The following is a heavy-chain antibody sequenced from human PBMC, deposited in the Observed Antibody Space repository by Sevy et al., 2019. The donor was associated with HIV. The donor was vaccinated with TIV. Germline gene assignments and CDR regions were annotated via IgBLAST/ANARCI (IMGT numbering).Heavy chain of an antibody. Sequence: QPGGSLRLSCAASGFPVSSNYMSWVRQAPGKGLEWVSVIYSDGSTYHADPVKGRFTISRDNSKNTLYLQMNSLRVEDTAVYYCARGKSGYGYGLDYWGQGTLVTVSS. CDR3: ARGKSGYGYGLDY. J-gene: IGHJ4*02. CDR1: GFPVSSNY. V-gene: IGHV3-66*01. D-gene: IGHD5-18*01. CDR2: IYSDGST.